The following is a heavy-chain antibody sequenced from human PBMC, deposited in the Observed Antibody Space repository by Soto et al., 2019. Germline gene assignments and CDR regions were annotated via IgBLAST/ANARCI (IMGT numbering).Heavy chain of an antibody. CDR1: GYTFTSYD. CDR3: ARSLYCSSTSCYLNYYYYYMDV. Sequence: GASVKVSCKASGYTFTSYDINWVRQATGQGLEWMGWMNPNSGNTGYAQKFQGRVTMTRNTSISTAYMELSSLRSEDTAVYYCARSLYCSSTSCYLNYYYYYMDVWGKGTKVTVSS. V-gene: IGHV1-8*01. D-gene: IGHD2-2*01. J-gene: IGHJ6*03. CDR2: MNPNSGNT.